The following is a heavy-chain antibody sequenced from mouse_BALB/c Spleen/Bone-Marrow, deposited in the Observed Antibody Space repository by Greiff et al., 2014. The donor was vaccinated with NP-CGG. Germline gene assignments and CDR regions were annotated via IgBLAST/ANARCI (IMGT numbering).Heavy chain of an antibody. V-gene: IGHV5-12-2*01. CDR1: GFTFSSYI. CDR3: ARHPIYYYVSSWGNYAMDY. CDR2: ISNGGGST. Sequence: VQLKESGGGLVQPGGSLKLSCAASGFTFSSYIMSWVRQTPEKRLEWVAYISNGGGSTHYTDNVKGRFTISRDNAKNTRYLQMSSLNSEDTAMYYRARHPIYYYVSSWGNYAMDYWGQGTSVTVSS. J-gene: IGHJ4*01. D-gene: IGHD1-1*01.